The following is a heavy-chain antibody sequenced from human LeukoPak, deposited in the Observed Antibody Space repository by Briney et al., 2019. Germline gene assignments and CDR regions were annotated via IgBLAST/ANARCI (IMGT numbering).Heavy chain of an antibody. J-gene: IGHJ4*02. Sequence: PSEALSLTCAVYGGSFSGYYWSWIRQPPGKGVEGIGKINHSGSTNYNPSLKSRVTISVDTSMNQFSLKLSSVTAADRAVSYFAXXXXXXYVWGSYRRYYFDYWGQGTLVTVSS. V-gene: IGHV4-34*01. CDR1: GGSFSGYY. CDR2: INHSGST. CDR3: AXXXXXXYVWGSYRRYYFDY. D-gene: IGHD3-16*02.